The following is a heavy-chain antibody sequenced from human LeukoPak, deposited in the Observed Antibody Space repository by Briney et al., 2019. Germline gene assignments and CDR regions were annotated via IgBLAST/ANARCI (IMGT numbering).Heavy chain of an antibody. Sequence: PSETLSLTCAVYGGSFSGYYWSWIRQPPGKGLEWIGSIYHSGSTYYNPSLKSRVTISVDTSKNQFSLKLSSVTAADTAVYYCARVGYFDWLFDYWGQGTLVTVSS. V-gene: IGHV4-34*01. CDR3: ARVGYFDWLFDY. CDR1: GGSFSGYY. CDR2: IYHSGST. D-gene: IGHD3-9*01. J-gene: IGHJ4*02.